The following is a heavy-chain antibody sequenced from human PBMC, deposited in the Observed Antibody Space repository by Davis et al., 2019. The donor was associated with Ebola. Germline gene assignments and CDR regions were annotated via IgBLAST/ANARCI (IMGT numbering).Heavy chain of an antibody. Sequence: GESLKISCKASGYSFSTYWIGWVRQMPGKGLESMGVIYPGDYEIKYSPSLQGQVTISADKSISTAYLQWSSLKASDTAMYYCARLVGRSFYGMGVWGQGTTVTVSS. V-gene: IGHV5-51*01. CDR2: IYPGDYEI. CDR1: GYSFSTYW. J-gene: IGHJ6*02. CDR3: ARLVGRSFYGMGV.